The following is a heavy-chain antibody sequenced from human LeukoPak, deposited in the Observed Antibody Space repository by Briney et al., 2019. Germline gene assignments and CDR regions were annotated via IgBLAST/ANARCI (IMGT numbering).Heavy chain of an antibody. J-gene: IGHJ3*02. V-gene: IGHV1-46*01. D-gene: IGHD5-18*01. Sequence: ASVKVSFKASGYTFTNYYMHWVRQATGQGVEGMGIINPSGGSTSYAQKFQGRVTMTRDTSTSTVYMELSSLRSEDTAVYYCARDHGYSYGPYAFDIWGQGTMVTVSS. CDR2: INPSGGST. CDR1: GYTFTNYY. CDR3: ARDHGYSYGPYAFDI.